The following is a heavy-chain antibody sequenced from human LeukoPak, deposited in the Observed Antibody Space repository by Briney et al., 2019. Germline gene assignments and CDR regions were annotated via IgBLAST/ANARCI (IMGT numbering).Heavy chain of an antibody. CDR1: GFTFSAYA. Sequence: GGSLRLSCTASGFTFSAYAMMWVRQAPGKGPEWVPAIRGGGGSAFYADSVKGRFTISRDNSKYTLFLQMNSLRAEDTAVYYCARDPNGDYIGAFDMWGPGTMVTVSS. J-gene: IGHJ3*02. CDR2: IRGGGGSA. CDR3: ARDPNGDYIGAFDM. V-gene: IGHV3-23*01. D-gene: IGHD4-17*01.